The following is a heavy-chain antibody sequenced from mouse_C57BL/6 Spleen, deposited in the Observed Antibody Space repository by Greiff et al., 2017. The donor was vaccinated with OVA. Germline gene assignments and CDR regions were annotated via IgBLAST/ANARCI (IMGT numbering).Heavy chain of an antibody. V-gene: IGHV5-17*01. J-gene: IGHJ3*01. D-gene: IGHD1-1*01. CDR2: ISSGSSTI. CDR1: GFTFSDYG. Sequence: EVKLMESGGGLVKPGGSLKLSCAASGFTFSDYGMHWVRQAPEKGLEWVAYISSGSSTIYYADTVKGRFTISRDNAKNTLFLQMTSLRSEDTAMYYCAWGSPLAYWGQGTLVTVSA. CDR3: AWGSPLAY.